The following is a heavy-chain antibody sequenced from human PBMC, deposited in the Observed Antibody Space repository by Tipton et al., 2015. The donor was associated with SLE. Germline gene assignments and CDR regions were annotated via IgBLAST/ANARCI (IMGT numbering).Heavy chain of an antibody. V-gene: IGHV4-34*01. J-gene: IGHJ5*02. CDR1: GGSFSGYY. D-gene: IGHD4-11*01. CDR2: INHRGST. CDR3: AGEYSNFPGFDP. Sequence: TLSLTCAVYGGSFSGYYWSWIRQPPGKGLEWIGEINHRGSTNYNPSLKSRVTISVDTSKNQFSLKLSSVTAADTAVYYCAGEYSNFPGFDPWGQGTLVTVSS.